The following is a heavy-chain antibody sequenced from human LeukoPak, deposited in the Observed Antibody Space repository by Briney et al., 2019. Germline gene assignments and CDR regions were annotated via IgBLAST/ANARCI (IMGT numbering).Heavy chain of an antibody. V-gene: IGHV1-18*01. CDR1: GYTFTSYG. J-gene: IGHJ4*02. D-gene: IGHD2-15*01. CDR2: ISAYNGNT. CDR3: ARARGDIVPDCFDY. Sequence: ASVKVSCKASGYTFTSYGISWVRQAPGQGLEWMGWISAYNGNTNYAQKLQGRVTMTTDTSTSTAYMELRSLRSDDTAVYYCARARGDIVPDCFDYWGQGTLVIVSS.